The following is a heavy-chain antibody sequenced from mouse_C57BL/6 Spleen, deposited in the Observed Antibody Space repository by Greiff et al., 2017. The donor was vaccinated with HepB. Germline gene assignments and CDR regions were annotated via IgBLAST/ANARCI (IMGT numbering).Heavy chain of an antibody. V-gene: IGHV5-4*03. CDR1: GFTFSSYA. Sequence: EVKVVESGGGLVKPGGSLKLSCAASGFTFSSYALSWVRQTPEKRLEWVAPISDGGSYTYYPDNVKGRFTISRDNAKNNLYLQMSHLKSEDTAMYYCARGGGYAMDYWGQGTSVTVSS. CDR2: ISDGGSYT. J-gene: IGHJ4*01. CDR3: ARGGGYAMDY. D-gene: IGHD1-1*02.